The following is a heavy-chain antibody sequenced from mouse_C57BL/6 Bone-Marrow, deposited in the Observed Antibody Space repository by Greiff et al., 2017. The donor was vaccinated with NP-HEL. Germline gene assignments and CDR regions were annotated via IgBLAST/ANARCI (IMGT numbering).Heavy chain of an antibody. CDR3: ARTPPITTVGAY. J-gene: IGHJ3*01. Sequence: QVQLQQPGAELVKPGASVKLSCKASGYTFTSYWMHWVKQRPGQGLEWIGMIHPNSGSTNYNEKFKSKATLTVDKSSSTAYMQLSSLTSEDSAVYYCARTPPITTVGAYWGQGTLVTVSA. CDR2: IHPNSGST. D-gene: IGHD1-1*01. CDR1: GYTFTSYW. V-gene: IGHV1-64*01.